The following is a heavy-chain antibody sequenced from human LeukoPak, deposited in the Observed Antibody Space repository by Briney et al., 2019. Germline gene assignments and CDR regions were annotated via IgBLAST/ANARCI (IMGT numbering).Heavy chain of an antibody. Sequence: GGSLRLSCAAFGFTFSSYEMNWVRQAPGKGLEWVSYISSSGSTIYYADSVKGRFTISRDNAKNSLYLQMNSLRAEDTAVYYCAREGYCSSTSCYDYYYYGMDVWGQGTTVTVSS. CDR1: GFTFSSYE. J-gene: IGHJ6*02. CDR2: ISSSGSTI. CDR3: AREGYCSSTSCYDYYYYGMDV. D-gene: IGHD2-2*01. V-gene: IGHV3-48*03.